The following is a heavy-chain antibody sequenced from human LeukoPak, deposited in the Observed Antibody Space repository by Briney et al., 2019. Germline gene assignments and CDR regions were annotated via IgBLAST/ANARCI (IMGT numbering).Heavy chain of an antibody. Sequence: ASVMVSCKASGYTFTSYDINWVRPATGQGLEWMGWMNPISGNTGYAQKFQGRVTMTRNTSISTAYMELSSLRSEDTAVYYCARISSSWPHVVFEIWGQGRMVTVSS. CDR2: MNPISGNT. CDR1: GYTFTSYD. CDR3: ARISSSWPHVVFEI. J-gene: IGHJ3*02. D-gene: IGHD6-13*01. V-gene: IGHV1-8*01.